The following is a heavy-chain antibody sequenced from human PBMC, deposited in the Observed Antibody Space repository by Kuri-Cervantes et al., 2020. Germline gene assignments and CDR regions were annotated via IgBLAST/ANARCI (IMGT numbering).Heavy chain of an antibody. CDR1: GYTFTNYD. CDR2: MNPKSGNT. D-gene: IGHD4-11*01. Sequence: ASVKVSCKASGYTFTNYDINWVRQATGQGLEWMGWMNPKSGNTAYAQKFQGRLTMTRSTSISTAYMELSSLRFEDTAVYYCARGPSFSDSYYYYYMDVWGKGTTVTVSS. CDR3: ARGPSFSDSYYYYYMDV. J-gene: IGHJ6*03. V-gene: IGHV1-8*02.